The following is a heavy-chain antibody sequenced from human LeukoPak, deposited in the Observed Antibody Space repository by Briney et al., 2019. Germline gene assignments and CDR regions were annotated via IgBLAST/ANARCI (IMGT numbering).Heavy chain of an antibody. J-gene: IGHJ4*02. CDR1: GGSFSGYY. CDR3: ARRWYYDYVWGSYRLDY. Sequence: SETLSLTCAVYGGSFSGYYWSWIRQPPGKGLEWIGEINHSGSTNYNPSLKGRVTISVDTSKNQFSLKLSSVTAADTAVYYCARRWYYDYVWGSYRLDYWGQGTLVTVSS. V-gene: IGHV4-34*01. CDR2: INHSGST. D-gene: IGHD3-16*02.